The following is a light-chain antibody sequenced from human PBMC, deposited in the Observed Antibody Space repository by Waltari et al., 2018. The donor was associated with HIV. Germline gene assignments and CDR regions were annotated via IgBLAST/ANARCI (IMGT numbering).Light chain of an antibody. Sequence: VMTQSPDSLAVSLGERATINCKSSQSLFYSSNNNNYLAWYQQKPGQPPKLLIHWASTRISGVPDLFSGSGSATEFTLTIRSLQAEDVAVYYCHQYFSTPQTFGQGTKVEVK. V-gene: IGKV4-1*01. CDR2: WAS. J-gene: IGKJ1*01. CDR3: HQYFSTPQT. CDR1: QSLFYSSNNNNY.